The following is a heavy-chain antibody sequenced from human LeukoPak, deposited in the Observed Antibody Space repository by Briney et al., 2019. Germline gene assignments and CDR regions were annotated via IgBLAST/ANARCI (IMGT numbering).Heavy chain of an antibody. D-gene: IGHD3-10*01. CDR2: IKGKNDGDSP. CDR3: TTAPGTIVRGVLMAV. J-gene: IGHJ6*03. V-gene: IGHV3-15*05. Sequence: GGSLRLSCAASGFPFSHAWMSWVRQAPGKGLEWVGRIKGKNDGDSPDFAAPVKCRFTLSSDDSKKEVVLQMNSRKTEATGMYYCTTAPGTIVRGVLMAVWGTGTAVTVS. CDR1: GFPFSHAW.